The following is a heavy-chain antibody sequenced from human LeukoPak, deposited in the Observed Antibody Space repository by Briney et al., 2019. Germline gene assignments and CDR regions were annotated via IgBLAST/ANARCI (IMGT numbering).Heavy chain of an antibody. CDR3: ARGPRDDSSGYYYYYMDV. D-gene: IGHD3-22*01. CDR1: GGTFSSYA. J-gene: IGHJ6*03. Sequence: GASVKVSCKASGGTFSSYAISWVRQAPGQGLEWMGRIIPNFGTANYAQKFQGRVTITTDESTSTAYMELSSLRSEDTAVYYCARGPRDDSSGYYYYYMDVWGKGTTVTVSS. V-gene: IGHV1-69*05. CDR2: IIPNFGTA.